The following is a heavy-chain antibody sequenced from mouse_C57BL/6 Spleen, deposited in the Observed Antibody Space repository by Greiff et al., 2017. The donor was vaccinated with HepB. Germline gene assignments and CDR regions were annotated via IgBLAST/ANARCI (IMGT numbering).Heavy chain of an antibody. CDR3: ARRLRDYFDY. D-gene: IGHD2-4*01. J-gene: IGHJ2*01. Sequence: VQLQQPGAELVRPGSSVKLSCKASGYTFTSYWMDWVKQRPGQGLEWIGNIYPSDSETHYNQKFKDKATLTVDKSSSTAYMQLSSLTSEDSAVYYCARRLRDYFDYWGQGTTLTVSS. CDR2: IYPSDSET. CDR1: GYTFTSYW. V-gene: IGHV1-61*01.